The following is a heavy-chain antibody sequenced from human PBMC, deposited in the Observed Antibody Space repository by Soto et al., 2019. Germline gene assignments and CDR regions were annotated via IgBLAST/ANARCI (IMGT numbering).Heavy chain of an antibody. J-gene: IGHJ5*02. CDR3: ASRVGAIDPPFDP. V-gene: IGHV3-66*01. CDR1: GFTVSSNY. D-gene: IGHD1-26*01. Sequence: GGSLRLSCAASGFTVSSNYMSWVRQAPGKGLEWVSVIYSGGSTYYADSVKGRFTISRDNSKNTLYLQMNSLRAEDTAVYYCASRVGAIDPPFDPWGQGTLVTVSS. CDR2: IYSGGST.